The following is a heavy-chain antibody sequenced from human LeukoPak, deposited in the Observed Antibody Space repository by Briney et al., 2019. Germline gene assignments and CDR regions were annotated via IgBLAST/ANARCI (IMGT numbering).Heavy chain of an antibody. D-gene: IGHD6-19*01. J-gene: IGHJ4*02. V-gene: IGHV3-23*01. CDR1: GFTFTTSV. Sequence: PGGSLRLSCAASGFTFTTSVMSWVRQAPGKGLEWVSGITGGGGSTYYTDSVKGRFTISRDNSKNTLYLQMNSLRVEDTAIYYCAKDLRQWLVSYYFDYWGQGTLVTVSS. CDR3: AKDLRQWLVSYYFDY. CDR2: ITGGGGST.